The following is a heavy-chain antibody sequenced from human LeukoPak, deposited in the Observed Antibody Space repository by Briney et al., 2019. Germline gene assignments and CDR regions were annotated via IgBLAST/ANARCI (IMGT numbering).Heavy chain of an antibody. Sequence: PGGSLRLSCAGSGFTFSDHYIDWVRQAPGKGLEWVGRSRNKANSYTTEYAASVKGRFIISRDDSESSLYLQMNSLTAEDTAVYYCARASASGSYYLDYWGQGTLVTVSS. D-gene: IGHD3-10*01. CDR1: GFTFSDHY. CDR3: ARASASGSYYLDY. CDR2: SRNKANSYTT. V-gene: IGHV3-72*01. J-gene: IGHJ4*02.